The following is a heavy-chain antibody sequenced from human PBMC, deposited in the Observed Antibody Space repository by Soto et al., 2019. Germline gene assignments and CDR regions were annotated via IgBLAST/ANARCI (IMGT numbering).Heavy chain of an antibody. CDR3: ARASNVDIVATTYYYYYVMDV. J-gene: IGHJ6*02. Sequence: SVKVCCKASGGTFSSYAISWVRQAPGQGLEWMGGIIPIFGTANYAQKFQGRVTITADESASTAYMELSSLRSEDTAVYYCARASNVDIVATTYYYYYVMDVWGQGTTVTVSS. V-gene: IGHV1-69*13. CDR2: IIPIFGTA. D-gene: IGHD5-12*01. CDR1: GGTFSSYA.